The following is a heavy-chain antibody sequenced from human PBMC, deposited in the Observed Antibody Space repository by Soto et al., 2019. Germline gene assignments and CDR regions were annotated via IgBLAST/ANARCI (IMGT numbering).Heavy chain of an antibody. D-gene: IGHD4-17*01. CDR3: ARLPWADYGGIFDP. V-gene: IGHV4-59*01. J-gene: IGHJ5*02. CDR2: IYYSGST. Sequence: QVQLQESGPGLVKPSETLSLTCTVSGGSIISYYWSWIRQPPGKGLEWIGYIYYSGSTNYNPSLKSRVTISVDTSKNQFSLKLTSVTAADTDVYYCARLPWADYGGIFDPWGQGTLVTVSS. CDR1: GGSIISYY.